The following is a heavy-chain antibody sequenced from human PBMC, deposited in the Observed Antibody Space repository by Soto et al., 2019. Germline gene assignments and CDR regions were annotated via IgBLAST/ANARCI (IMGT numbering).Heavy chain of an antibody. V-gene: IGHV4-39*01. CDR2: VFYTGFT. J-gene: IGHJ4*02. CDR3: ATSQKGYNWNYFDH. D-gene: IGHD1-20*01. Sequence: SETLSLTCAVSGASISGSYYYWAWLRQSSGKGPEWIGSVFYTGFTSYNPSLESRVSVSVDTSKSQFSLKLSAVTAADTAVYYCATSQKGYNWNYFDHWGQGALVTVSS. CDR1: GASISGSYYY.